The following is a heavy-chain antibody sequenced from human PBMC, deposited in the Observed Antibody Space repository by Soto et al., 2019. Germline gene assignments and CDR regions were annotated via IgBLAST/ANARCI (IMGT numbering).Heavy chain of an antibody. CDR3: ARGYCSGGSCYRFNFDY. CDR2: IYYSGNT. J-gene: IGHJ4*02. V-gene: IGHV4-59*01. CDR1: GGSISSYY. D-gene: IGHD2-15*01. Sequence: SETLSLTCTFSGGSISSYYWSWIRQPPGKGLEWIGYIYYSGNTNYNPSLKSRVTISVDTPKNQFSLKLSSVTAADTAVYYCARGYCSGGSCYRFNFDYWGQGTLVTVSS.